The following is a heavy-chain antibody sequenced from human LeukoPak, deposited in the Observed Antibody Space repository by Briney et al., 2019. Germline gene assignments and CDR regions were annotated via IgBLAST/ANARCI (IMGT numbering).Heavy chain of an antibody. J-gene: IGHJ4*02. CDR2: IRYDGSNK. CDR1: GFTFSSYG. V-gene: IGHV3-30*02. D-gene: IGHD5-18*01. CDR3: AKLQNVDTAMVKEYYFDY. Sequence: GGSLGLSCAASGFTFSSYGMHWVRQAPGKGLEWVAFIRYDGSNKYYADSVKGRFTISRDNSKNTLYLQMNSLRAEDTAVYYCAKLQNVDTAMVKEYYFDYWGQGTLVTVSS.